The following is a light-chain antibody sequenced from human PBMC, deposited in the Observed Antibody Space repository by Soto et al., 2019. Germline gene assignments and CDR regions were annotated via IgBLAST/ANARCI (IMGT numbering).Light chain of an antibody. CDR3: MQPLQTPWT. CDR2: LGS. Sequence: DIVMTQSPLSLRFTPGEPASISCRSSQSLLHSSGYNYLHWYLQKPGQSPQLLISLGSDRSSGVPDRFSGSGSGTDFTLNISRVEAEDVGVYYCMQPLQTPWTFGQGTKVEIK. CDR1: QSLLHSSGYNY. V-gene: IGKV2-28*01. J-gene: IGKJ1*01.